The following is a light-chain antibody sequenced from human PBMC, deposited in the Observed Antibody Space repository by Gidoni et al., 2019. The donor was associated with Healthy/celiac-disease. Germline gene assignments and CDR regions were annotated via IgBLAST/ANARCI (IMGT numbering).Light chain of an antibody. V-gene: IGKV3-20*01. CDR3: QQYGSSQYT. CDR1: QSVSSSY. J-gene: IGKJ2*01. CDR2: GAS. Sequence: EIVLPQSPVTLSLSPGERATLSCRASQSVSSSYLAGYQQKPGQAPRLLIYGASSRATGIPDRFSGSGSGTDFTLNISRLEPEDFAAYYCQQYGSSQYTFXXXTKLEIK.